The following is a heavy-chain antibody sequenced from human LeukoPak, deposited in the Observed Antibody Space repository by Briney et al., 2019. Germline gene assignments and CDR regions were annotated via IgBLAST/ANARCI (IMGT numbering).Heavy chain of an antibody. CDR2: ISGSGGST. CDR1: GFTFSSYA. J-gene: IGHJ4*02. D-gene: IGHD3-3*01. V-gene: IGHV3-23*01. CDR3: AARYYDFWSGWPFDY. Sequence: GGSLRLSCAASGFTFSSYAMSWVRQAPGKGLEWVSAISGSGGSTYYADSVKGRFTISRDNSKNTLYLQMNSLRAEDTAVYYCAARYYDFWSGWPFDYWGQGTLVTVSS.